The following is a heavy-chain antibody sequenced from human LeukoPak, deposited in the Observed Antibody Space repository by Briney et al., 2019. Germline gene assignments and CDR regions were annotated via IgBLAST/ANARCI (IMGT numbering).Heavy chain of an antibody. V-gene: IGHV1-24*01. D-gene: IGHD5-12*01. Sequence: ASVNVSCKVSGYTLTELSMHWVRQAPGKGLEWMGGFDPEDGETIYAQKFQGRVTMTEDTSTDTAYMELSSLRSEDTAVYYCAGGYSGYDYFDYWGQGTLVTVSS. CDR3: AGGYSGYDYFDY. CDR1: GYTLTELS. J-gene: IGHJ4*02. CDR2: FDPEDGET.